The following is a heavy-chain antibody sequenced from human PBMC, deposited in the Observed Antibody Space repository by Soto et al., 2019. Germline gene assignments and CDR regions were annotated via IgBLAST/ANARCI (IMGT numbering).Heavy chain of an antibody. V-gene: IGHV1-69*04. Sequence: SVKVSCKASGGTFSSYTISWVRQAPGQGLEWMGRIIPILGIANYAQKFQGRVTITADKSTSTAYMELSSLRSEDTAVYYCARDGYSGYDYWMPGMDVWGQRTTVPVSS. D-gene: IGHD5-12*01. CDR3: ARDGYSGYDYWMPGMDV. J-gene: IGHJ6*02. CDR2: IIPILGIA. CDR1: GGTFSSYT.